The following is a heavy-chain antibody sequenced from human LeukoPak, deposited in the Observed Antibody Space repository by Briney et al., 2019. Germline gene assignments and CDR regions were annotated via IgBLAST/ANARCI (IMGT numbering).Heavy chain of an antibody. CDR1: GYSFTSYW. CDR3: AGARHGNTFWAS. Sequence: GESLRISCKGSGYSFTSYWIGWVRQMPGKGLEWMGIIYPGDSDTRYSPSFQGQVTISADKSISIAYLQWSSLQASDTAIYYCAGARHGNTFWASWGQGTLVTVSS. V-gene: IGHV5-51*01. CDR2: IYPGDSDT. D-gene: IGHD3-3*01. J-gene: IGHJ5*02.